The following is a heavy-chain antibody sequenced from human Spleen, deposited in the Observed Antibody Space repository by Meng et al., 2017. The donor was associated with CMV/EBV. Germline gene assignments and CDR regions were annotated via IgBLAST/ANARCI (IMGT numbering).Heavy chain of an antibody. CDR1: GFTFSSYS. CDR2: IYYSGST. D-gene: IGHD3-10*01. V-gene: IGHV4-59*01. J-gene: IGHJ6*02. Sequence: ESLKISCAASGFTFSSYSMNWVRQAPGKGLEWIGYIYYSGSTNYNPSLKSRVTISVDTSKNQFSLKLSSVTAADTAVYYCARDDANYYGSGNGMDVWGQGTTVTVSS. CDR3: ARDDANYYGSGNGMDV.